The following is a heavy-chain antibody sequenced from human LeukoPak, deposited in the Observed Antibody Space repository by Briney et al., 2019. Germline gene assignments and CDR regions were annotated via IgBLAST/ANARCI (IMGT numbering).Heavy chain of an antibody. V-gene: IGHV3-23*01. J-gene: IGHJ5*02. CDR3: AKDYLVRGVHNWFDP. Sequence: GGSLRLSCAASGFTFSSYAMSWVRQAPGKGLEWVSAISGSGGSTYYADSVKGRFTISRDNSKNPLYLQMNSLRAEDTAVYYCAKDYLVRGVHNWFDPWGQGTLVTVSS. D-gene: IGHD3-10*01. CDR2: ISGSGGST. CDR1: GFTFSSYA.